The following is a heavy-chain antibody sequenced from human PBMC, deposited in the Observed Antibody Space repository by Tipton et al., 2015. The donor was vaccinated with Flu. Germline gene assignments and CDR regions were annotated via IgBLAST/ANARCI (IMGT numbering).Heavy chain of an antibody. J-gene: IGHJ4*02. Sequence: TLSLTCTVSGGAISGYYWSWIRQPPGKGPEWIGYIYYRGSTNYNPSLKSRVTISVDTSKNQFSLKLSSVTAADTAVYYCARIRLSGSYGVGLDYWGQGTLVTVSS. CDR1: GGAISGYY. CDR3: ARIRLSGSYGVGLDY. D-gene: IGHD1-26*01. CDR2: IYYRGST. V-gene: IGHV4-59*01.